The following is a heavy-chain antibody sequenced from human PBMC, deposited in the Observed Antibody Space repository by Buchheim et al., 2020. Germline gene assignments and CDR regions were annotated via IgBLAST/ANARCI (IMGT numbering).Heavy chain of an antibody. Sequence: EVQLVESGGGFVQPGGSLRLSCAASGFTFSSYEMNWVRQAPGKGLEWVSYIGSSGTTKHYADYVKGRFTISRDNAKNSLYLQMNSLRAEDTAVYYCARSAAHSLWGQGTL. CDR3: ARSAAHSL. V-gene: IGHV3-48*03. CDR2: IGSSGTTK. CDR1: GFTFSSYE. D-gene: IGHD6-25*01. J-gene: IGHJ4*02.